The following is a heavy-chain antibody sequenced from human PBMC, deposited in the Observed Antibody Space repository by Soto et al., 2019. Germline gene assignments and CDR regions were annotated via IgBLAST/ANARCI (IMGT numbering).Heavy chain of an antibody. J-gene: IGHJ4*02. D-gene: IGHD6-19*01. V-gene: IGHV2-5*02. CDR1: GFSLSTGGVG. Sequence: QITLKESGPTLVKPTQTLTLTCTFSGFSLSTGGVGVGWIRQPPGKALEWLALIYWDDDKRYSPSLKSRLTIPKDTSKNKVVLTMTNMEPVDTATYYCAHRLYSSAWPWDSGVFDYWGQGTLVTVAS. CDR3: AHRLYSSAWPWDSGVFDY. CDR2: IYWDDDK.